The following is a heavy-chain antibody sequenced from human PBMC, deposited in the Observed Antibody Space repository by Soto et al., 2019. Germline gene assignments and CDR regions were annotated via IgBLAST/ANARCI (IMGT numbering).Heavy chain of an antibody. V-gene: IGHV1-18*01. Sequence: ASVKVSCKASGYTFTSYGISWVRQAPGQGLEWMGWISAYNGNTNYAQKLQGRVTMTTDTSTSTAYMELRSLRSDDTAVYYCARGYCSGGSCYGYYYYMDVWGKGTTVTVSS. D-gene: IGHD2-15*01. J-gene: IGHJ6*03. CDR2: ISAYNGNT. CDR3: ARGYCSGGSCYGYYYYMDV. CDR1: GYTFTSYG.